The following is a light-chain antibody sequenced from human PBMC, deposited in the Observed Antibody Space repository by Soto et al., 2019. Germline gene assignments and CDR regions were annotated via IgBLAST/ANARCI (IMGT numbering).Light chain of an antibody. CDR1: QSISSW. CDR2: AAS. CDR3: QQSYSNPPT. Sequence: DIQMTQSPSTLSASVGDRVTITGRASQSISSWLAWYQQRKGKAPKILIYAASSLPSGVPSRFSGSGSGTDFTLTISSLQPEDFETYYCQQSYSNPPTFGGGTKVDIK. V-gene: IGKV1-39*01. J-gene: IGKJ4*01.